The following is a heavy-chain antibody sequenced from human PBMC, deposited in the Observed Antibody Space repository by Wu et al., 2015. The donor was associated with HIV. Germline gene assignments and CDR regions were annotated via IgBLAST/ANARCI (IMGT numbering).Heavy chain of an antibody. J-gene: IGHJ4*02. D-gene: IGHD3-22*01. CDR2: ISAYNGNT. CDR1: GYTFTSYG. V-gene: IGHV1-18*01. CDR3: ARTKDAYYYDSSGYLPY. Sequence: QVQLVQSGAEVKKPGASVKVSCKASGYTFTSYGISWVRQAPGQGLEWMGWISAYNGNTNYAQKLQGRVTMTTDTSTSTAYMELRSLRSDDTAVYYCARTKDAYYYDSSGYLPYWGQGTLVTVSS.